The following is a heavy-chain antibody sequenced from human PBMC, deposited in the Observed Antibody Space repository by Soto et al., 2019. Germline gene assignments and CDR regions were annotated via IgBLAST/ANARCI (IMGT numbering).Heavy chain of an antibody. CDR1: GGFMSTYS. CDR2: IYYSGST. V-gene: IGHV4-59*01. CDR3: ARGNTAMAVGHSSVWDLFDP. D-gene: IGHD5-18*01. Sequence: SENLSLTWTFSGGFMSTYSYSWFRQPPGKGLEWIGYIYYSGSTNYNPSLKSRVTISVDTSKNQFSLKLSSVTAADTAVYYCARGNTAMAVGHSSVWDLFDPGGQGTLVTVSS. J-gene: IGHJ5*02.